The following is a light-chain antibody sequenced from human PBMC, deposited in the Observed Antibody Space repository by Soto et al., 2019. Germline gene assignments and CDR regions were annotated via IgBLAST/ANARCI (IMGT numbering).Light chain of an antibody. Sequence: EIQMTQSTSCLSASVGDGVTIXCRASQSMSSDFTWYQQKTGKAPKLLIYAASSLQGVAPSRFSGSGSATDFTPTISSLQPEDFATYYCQQSYSTPLTFGGGTKVDIK. CDR2: AAS. CDR3: QQSYSTPLT. CDR1: QSMSSD. J-gene: IGKJ4*01. V-gene: IGKV1-39*01.